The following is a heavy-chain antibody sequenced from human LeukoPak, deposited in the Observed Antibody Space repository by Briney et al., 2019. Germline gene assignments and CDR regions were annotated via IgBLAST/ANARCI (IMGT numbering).Heavy chain of an antibody. CDR2: IKQDGSEK. V-gene: IGHV3-7*01. D-gene: IGHD3-22*01. J-gene: IGHJ4*02. CDR1: GFTFSSYW. CDR3: ARRYYGSATYRLPYDY. Sequence: PGGSLRLSCAASGFTFSSYWMGWVRQAPGKGLEWVANIKQDGSEKYYVDSVKGRFTISRDNAKNSLYLQMNSLRAEDTAVYYCARRYYGSATYRLPYDYWGQGTLVTVSS.